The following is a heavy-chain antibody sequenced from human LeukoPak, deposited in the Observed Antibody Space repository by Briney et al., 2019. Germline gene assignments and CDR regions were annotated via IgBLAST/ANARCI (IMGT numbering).Heavy chain of an antibody. CDR1: GFTISIYA. D-gene: IGHD2-15*01. V-gene: IGHV3-23*01. CDR2: ISGGGGST. CDR3: AKDHCSRGTCYCYYYTDV. J-gene: IGHJ6*03. Sequence: GGSLRLSCAASGFTISIYAMSWVRQAPGKGLEWVSGISGGGGSTYYTDSVKGRFTISTDNSKNTLYLQMNSLRAEDTAVYYCAKDHCSRGTCYCYYYTDVWGKGTTVTVSS.